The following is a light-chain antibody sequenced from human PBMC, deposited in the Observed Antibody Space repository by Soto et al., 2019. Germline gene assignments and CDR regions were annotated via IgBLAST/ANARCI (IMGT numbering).Light chain of an antibody. J-gene: IGKJ3*01. CDR1: QSVLSTSNNKNY. V-gene: IGKV4-1*01. Sequence: DIVMTQSPDSLAVSLGERATINCKSSQSVLSTSNNKNYLAWYQQKPGQPPNLLIYWASTRESGVPDRFSGSGSGTDFTLTISRLEPEDFAVYYCQQYASAPFSLGPGTKVDIK. CDR2: WAS. CDR3: QQYASAPFS.